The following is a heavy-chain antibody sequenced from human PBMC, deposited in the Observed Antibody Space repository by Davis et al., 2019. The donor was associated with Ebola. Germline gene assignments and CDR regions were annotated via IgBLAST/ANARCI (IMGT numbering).Heavy chain of an antibody. CDR3: AREVLGRFDP. CDR2: MNPNSGNT. V-gene: IGHV1-8*02. Sequence: ASVKVSCKASGYTFTSYYMHWVRQAPGQGLEWMGWMNPNSGNTGYAQKFQGRVTMTRNTSISTAYMELSSLRSEDTAVYYCAREVLGRFDPWGQGTLVTVSS. CDR1: GYTFTSYY. J-gene: IGHJ5*02. D-gene: IGHD1-14*01.